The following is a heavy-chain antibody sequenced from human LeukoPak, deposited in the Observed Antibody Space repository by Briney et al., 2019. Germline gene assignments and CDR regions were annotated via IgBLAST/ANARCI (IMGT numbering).Heavy chain of an antibody. CDR3: ARDRAWNYFDY. V-gene: IGHV3-30*03. CDR1: GFTFSRHG. D-gene: IGHD3-3*01. Sequence: PGGSLRLSCAPSGFTFSRHGMHWVRQAPGKGLEWVAIISNDGSRKYYAHSVEGRFTIFRDNSRNTLYLQMDSLRAEDTAVYYCARDRAWNYFDYWGQGTLVTVSS. J-gene: IGHJ4*02. CDR2: ISNDGSRK.